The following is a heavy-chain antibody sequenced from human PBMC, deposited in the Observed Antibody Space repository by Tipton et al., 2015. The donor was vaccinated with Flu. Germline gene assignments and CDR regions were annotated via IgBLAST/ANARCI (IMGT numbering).Heavy chain of an antibody. CDR3: ARSVVPAAIDY. D-gene: IGHD2-2*01. Sequence: SLRLSCVASGFTFSSYAMHWVRQAPGKGLEWVAVISYNGGNEYYADSVKGRFTISRDNAKNSLYLQMNSLRAEDTAVYYCARSVVPAAIDYWGQGTLVTVSS. CDR2: ISYNGGNE. J-gene: IGHJ4*02. V-gene: IGHV3-30*07. CDR1: GFTFSSYA.